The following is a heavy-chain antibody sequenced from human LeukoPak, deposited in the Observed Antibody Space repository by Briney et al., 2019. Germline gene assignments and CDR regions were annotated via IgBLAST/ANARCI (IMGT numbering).Heavy chain of an antibody. J-gene: IGHJ6*03. D-gene: IGHD6-6*01. V-gene: IGHV4-4*07. CDR1: GGSISSYY. Sequence: SETLSLTCTVSGGSISSYYWSWIRQPAGKGLEWIGRIYTSGSTNYNPSLKSRVTMSVDTSKNQFSLKLSSVTAADTAVYYCARGSSSSSYYYYMDVWGKGTTVTVSS. CDR2: IYTSGST. CDR3: ARGSSSSSYYYYMDV.